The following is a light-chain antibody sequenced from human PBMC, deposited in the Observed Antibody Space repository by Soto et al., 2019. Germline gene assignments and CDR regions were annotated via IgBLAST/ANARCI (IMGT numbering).Light chain of an antibody. CDR2: GAS. Sequence: DIVMTQSPATLSVSPGERATLSCRASQTISSNLAWYQQKPGQTPRLLIYGASTRAAGIPARFSGSGSGTDFTLTITSLQSADFAVYYCQQYNNWPPFTVGPGTKVDIK. CDR1: QTISSN. CDR3: QQYNNWPPFT. V-gene: IGKV3-15*01. J-gene: IGKJ3*01.